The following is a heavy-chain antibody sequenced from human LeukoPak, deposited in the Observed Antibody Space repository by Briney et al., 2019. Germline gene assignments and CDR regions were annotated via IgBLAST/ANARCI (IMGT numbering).Heavy chain of an antibody. V-gene: IGHV1-8*01. J-gene: IGHJ3*02. CDR3: ASDYGDYAQGAFDI. Sequence: GASVKVSCKASGYTFTSYDINWVRQATGQGLEWMGWMNPNSGNTGYAQKFQGRVTMTRNTSISTAYMELSSLRSEDTAVYYCASDYGDYAQGAFDIWGQGTMVTVSS. CDR1: GYTFTSYD. D-gene: IGHD4-17*01. CDR2: MNPNSGNT.